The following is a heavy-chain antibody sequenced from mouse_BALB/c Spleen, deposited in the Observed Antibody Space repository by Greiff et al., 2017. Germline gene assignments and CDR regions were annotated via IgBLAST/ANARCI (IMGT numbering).Heavy chain of an antibody. CDR2: IYPGDGDT. CDR1: GYAFSSYW. CDR3: ARSYYGKWYFDV. Sequence: QVQLQQSGAELVRPGSSVKISCKASGYAFSSYWMNWVKQRPGQGLEWIGQIYPGDGDTNYNGKFKGKATLTADKSSSTAYMQLSSLTSEDSAVYFCARSYYGKWYFDVGGAGTTVTVSS. V-gene: IGHV1-80*01. D-gene: IGHD1-1*01. J-gene: IGHJ1*01.